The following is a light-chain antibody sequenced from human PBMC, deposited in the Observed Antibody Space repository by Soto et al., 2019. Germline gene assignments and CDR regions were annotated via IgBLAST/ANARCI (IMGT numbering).Light chain of an antibody. J-gene: IGKJ1*01. CDR2: KAS. CDR3: QHYNSYSEA. V-gene: IGKV1-5*03. Sequence: DIQMTQSPSTLSGSVGDRVTITCRASQTISSWLAWYQQKPGKAPKLLIYKASTLKSWVPSRFSGSGSGTEFTLTISSQQPDDFATYYCQHYNSYSEAFGQGTKVELK. CDR1: QTISSW.